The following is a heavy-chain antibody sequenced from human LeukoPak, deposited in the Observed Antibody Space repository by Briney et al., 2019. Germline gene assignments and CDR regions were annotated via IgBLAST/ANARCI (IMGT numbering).Heavy chain of an antibody. V-gene: IGHV3-53*01. CDR3: ARETTATTPSSYYFYGMDV. Sequence: GGSLRLSCAASGFTFSSNYMSWVRQAPRKGLEWVSVLYSGGSTYYADSVKGRFTISRDSSKNTLYLQMNSLRVEDTAVYYCARETTATTPSSYYFYGMDVWGQGTTVTVSS. CDR1: GFTFSSNY. D-gene: IGHD4-17*01. CDR2: LYSGGST. J-gene: IGHJ6*02.